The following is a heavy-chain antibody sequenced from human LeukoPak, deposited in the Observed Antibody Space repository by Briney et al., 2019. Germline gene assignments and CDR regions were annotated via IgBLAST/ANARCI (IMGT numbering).Heavy chain of an antibody. CDR2: INHSGST. CDR3: ARYYYDSSGYFHFDY. V-gene: IGHV4-34*01. D-gene: IGHD3-22*01. Sequence: SETLSLTCAVYGGSFSGYYWSWLRQPPGKGLEWIGEINHSGSTNYNPSLKSRVTISVDTSKNQFSLKLSSVTAADTAVYYCARYYYDSSGYFHFDYWGQGTLVTVSS. CDR1: GGSFSGYY. J-gene: IGHJ4*02.